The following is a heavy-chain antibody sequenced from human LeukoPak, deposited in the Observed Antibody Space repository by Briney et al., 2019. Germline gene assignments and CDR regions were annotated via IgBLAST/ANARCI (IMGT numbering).Heavy chain of an antibody. CDR1: GFTFSSYA. J-gene: IGHJ4*02. CDR2: ISGSGGST. D-gene: IGHD1-26*01. V-gene: IGHV3-23*01. CDR3: AKTLEGATAYFDS. Sequence: PGGSLRLSCAASGFTFSSYAMSWVRQAPGRGLGWVSSISGSGGSTYYADSVKGRFIISRDNSKNTVNLQMNSLRAEDTALYYCAKTLEGATAYFDSWGQGTLVTVSS.